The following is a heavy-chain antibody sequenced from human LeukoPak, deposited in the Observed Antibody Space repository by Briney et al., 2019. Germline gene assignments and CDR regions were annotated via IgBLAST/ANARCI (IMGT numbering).Heavy chain of an antibody. Sequence: GGSLRLSCAASGFTFSSCVMSWVRQAPGKGLEWVSVISTSCGSTYYAGSVKGRFTISRDNSKNTLFLQMNSLRAEDTAVYYCAKDLGDSGGYDPFDYWGQGTLVTVSS. J-gene: IGHJ4*02. V-gene: IGHV3-23*01. D-gene: IGHD3-22*01. CDR1: GFTFSSCV. CDR2: ISTSCGST. CDR3: AKDLGDSGGYDPFDY.